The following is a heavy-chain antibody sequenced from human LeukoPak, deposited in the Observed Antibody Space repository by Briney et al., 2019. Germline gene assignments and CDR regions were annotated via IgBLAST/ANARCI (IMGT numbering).Heavy chain of an antibody. CDR2: IIPIFGTA. CDR1: GGTFSSYA. CDR3: ARGGCSSTSCYDGY. V-gene: IGHV1-69*13. J-gene: IGHJ4*02. D-gene: IGHD2-2*01. Sequence: ASVKVSCEASGGTFSSYAISWVRQVPGQGLEWMGGIIPIFGTANYAQKFQGRVTITADESTSTAYMELSSLRSEDTAVYYCARGGCSSTSCYDGYWGQGTLVTVSS.